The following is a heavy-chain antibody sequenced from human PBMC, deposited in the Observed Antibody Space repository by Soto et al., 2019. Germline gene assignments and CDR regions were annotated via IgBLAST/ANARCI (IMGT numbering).Heavy chain of an antibody. CDR3: ATAYVYDFENSNYYRDAFDI. CDR1: GYSFSFYW. V-gene: IGHV5-51*01. CDR2: MYPDDSDI. J-gene: IGHJ3*02. D-gene: IGHD3-22*01. Sequence: GESLKISCKASGYSFSFYWIGWVRQMPGKGLEWMAIMYPDDSDIRYSPSLEAHVTISADKSTSTAFLQWSSLKASDTAMYYCATAYVYDFENSNYYRDAFDIWGQGTLVTVSS.